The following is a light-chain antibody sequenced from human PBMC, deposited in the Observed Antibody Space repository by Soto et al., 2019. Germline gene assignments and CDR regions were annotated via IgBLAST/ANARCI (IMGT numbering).Light chain of an antibody. Sequence: DIVMTQSPDSLAVSLGERATINCKSSQSVLYSTNNKNYLAWYQQKPGQPPKLLIYWAGTRASGVPDRFSGSGSGTDFTLTISSLQAEDVALYYCQQYYITPLTFGGGTKVEIK. CDR3: QQYYITPLT. CDR1: QSVLYSTNNKNY. CDR2: WAG. J-gene: IGKJ4*01. V-gene: IGKV4-1*01.